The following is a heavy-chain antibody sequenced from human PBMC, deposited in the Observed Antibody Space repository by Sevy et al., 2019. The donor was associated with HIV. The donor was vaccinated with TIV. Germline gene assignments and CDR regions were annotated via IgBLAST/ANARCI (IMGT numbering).Heavy chain of an antibody. Sequence: SETLSLTCTVSGGSISSYYWSWIRQPPGKGLEWIGYIYYTGSTNYNPSLKSRVTISVDKSKNQFALKLSSVTAADTAVYYCARELISGRYYGMDVWGQGTTVTVSS. CDR3: ARELISGRYYGMDV. D-gene: IGHD6-19*01. J-gene: IGHJ6*02. CDR2: IYYTGST. V-gene: IGHV4-59*01. CDR1: GGSISSYY.